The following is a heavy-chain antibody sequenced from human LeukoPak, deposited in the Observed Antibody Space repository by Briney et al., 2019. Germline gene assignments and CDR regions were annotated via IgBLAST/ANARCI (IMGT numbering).Heavy chain of an antibody. Sequence: SQTLSLTCTVSGGSISSANYQWSWIRQPAGKGLEWIGRVYTSGITSGITNYDPSLKSRVTISADTSRNQLSLKLSSVTAADTAVYYCARFSYDSSGSNYYFHYWGQGTLVTVSS. V-gene: IGHV4-61*02. CDR2: VYTSGIT. CDR3: ARFSYDSSGSNYYFHY. J-gene: IGHJ4*02. D-gene: IGHD3-22*01. CDR1: GGSISSANYQ.